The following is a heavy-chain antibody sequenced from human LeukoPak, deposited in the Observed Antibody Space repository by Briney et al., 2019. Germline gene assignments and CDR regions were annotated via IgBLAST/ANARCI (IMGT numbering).Heavy chain of an antibody. Sequence: SETLSLTCTVSGGPISTPGYYWGWIRQPPGKGLEWIGSLYHSGSTYYKPSLKSRATISVDKSKNQCSLKLRSVTAADTAVYYCARHALATVTDPSFDYWGQGTLVTVSS. J-gene: IGHJ4*02. D-gene: IGHD2-21*02. CDR1: GGPISTPGYY. V-gene: IGHV4-39*01. CDR3: ARHALATVTDPSFDY. CDR2: LYHSGST.